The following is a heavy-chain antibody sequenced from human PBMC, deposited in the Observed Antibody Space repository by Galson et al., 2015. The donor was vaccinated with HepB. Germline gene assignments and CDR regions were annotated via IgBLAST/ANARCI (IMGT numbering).Heavy chain of an antibody. Sequence: SLRLSCAASGFTFSSYWMHWVRQAPGKGLVWVSRINSDGSTTTYADSVKGRFTISRDNAKSTLYLQMNSLRADDTAVYYCARVPLGVVRQSANWFDPWGQGTRVTVSS. CDR1: GFTFSSYW. D-gene: IGHD3-16*01. CDR3: ARVPLGVVRQSANWFDP. J-gene: IGHJ5*02. V-gene: IGHV3-74*01. CDR2: INSDGSTT.